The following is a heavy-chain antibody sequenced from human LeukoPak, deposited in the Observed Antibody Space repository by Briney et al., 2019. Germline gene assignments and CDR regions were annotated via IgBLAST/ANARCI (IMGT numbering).Heavy chain of an antibody. J-gene: IGHJ4*02. CDR2: ISGGGGST. D-gene: IGHD2/OR15-2a*01. CDR3: AREGPRGNSQFDY. CDR1: GFTFSSYA. Sequence: PGGSLRLSCAASGFTFSSYAMSWVRQAPGKGLEWVSGISGGGGSTFYADSVKGRLTISRDNSKNTLYLQMNSLRAEDTAIYYCAREGPRGNSQFDYWGQGTLVTVSS. V-gene: IGHV3-23*01.